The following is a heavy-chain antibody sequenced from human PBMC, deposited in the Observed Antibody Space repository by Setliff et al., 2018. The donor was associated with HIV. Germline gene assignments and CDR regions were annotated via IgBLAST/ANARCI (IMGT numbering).Heavy chain of an antibody. CDR1: GGTFSSYA. V-gene: IGHV1-69*13. CDR3: ARVNSDAFDV. Sequence: SVKVSCKASGGTFSSYAISWVRQAPGQGLEWMGGIIPIFGTANHVQKFQGRVTITADESTSTAYMELSSLRSEDTAVYYCARVNSDAFDVWGQGTKVTVSS. J-gene: IGHJ3*01. CDR2: IIPIFGTA.